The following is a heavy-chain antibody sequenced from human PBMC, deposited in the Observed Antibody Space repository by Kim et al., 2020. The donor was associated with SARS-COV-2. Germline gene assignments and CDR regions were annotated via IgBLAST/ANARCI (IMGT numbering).Heavy chain of an antibody. CDR2: ISSSSIYM. V-gene: IGHV3-21*01. J-gene: IGHJ4*01. CDR1: GFTFSHYS. Sequence: GGSLRLSCTASGFTFSHYSLNWVRLAPGKGLEWVSSISSSSIYMYYADSVTGRFTVSRDNAKNSLYLQMSSLRAEDTAVYYCARAKLGSDNGGPIDCWG. D-gene: IGHD1-26*01. CDR3: ARAKLGSDNGGPIDC.